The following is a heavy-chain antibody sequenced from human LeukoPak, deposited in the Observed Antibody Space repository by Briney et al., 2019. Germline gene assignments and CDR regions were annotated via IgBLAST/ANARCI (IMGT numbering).Heavy chain of an antibody. Sequence: SETLSLTCTVSGGSISSYYWSWLRQPAGKGLGWSGRIYTSGSTNYNPSLKSRVTMSVDTSKNQFSLKLSSVTAADKAVYYCARNGEWPSLLYYYYMDVWGKGTTVTVSS. J-gene: IGHJ6*03. CDR3: ARNGEWPSLLYYYYMDV. V-gene: IGHV4-4*07. CDR2: IYTSGST. D-gene: IGHD2-8*01. CDR1: GGSISSYY.